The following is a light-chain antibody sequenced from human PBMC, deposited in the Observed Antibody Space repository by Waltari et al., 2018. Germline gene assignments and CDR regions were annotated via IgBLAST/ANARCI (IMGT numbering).Light chain of an antibody. Sequence: DVVMTQSPLSLDITPGQPASITCRYSQSLLHSTVHTYFSRCLQKPGQPPRRLIHKVSNRDSGVPDRFSGSGARTDFTLKISSVVAVALAVYSCMQGTPSPPTFGHGTKVEIK. CDR3: MQGTPSPPT. J-gene: IGKJ1*01. V-gene: IGKV2-30*02. CDR1: QSLLHSTVHTY. CDR2: KVS.